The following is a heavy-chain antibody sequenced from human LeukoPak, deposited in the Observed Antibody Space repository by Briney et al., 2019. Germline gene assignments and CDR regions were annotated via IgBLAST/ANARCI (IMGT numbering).Heavy chain of an antibody. J-gene: IGHJ4*02. CDR1: GFTFSSHW. V-gene: IGHV3-74*01. CDR2: INNDGSST. Sequence: GGSLRLSCAASGFTFSSHWMHWVRQAPGKGLVWVSRINNDGSSTSYADFVKGRFTISRDNAKNTLYLQMNSLRAADTAVYYCARLLGSTTSVDYWGQGTPVTVSS. CDR3: ARLLGSTTSVDY. D-gene: IGHD2/OR15-2a*01.